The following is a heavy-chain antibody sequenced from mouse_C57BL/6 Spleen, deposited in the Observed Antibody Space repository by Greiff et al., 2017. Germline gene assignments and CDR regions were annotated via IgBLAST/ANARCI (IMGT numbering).Heavy chain of an antibody. D-gene: IGHD3-2*02. CDR1: GYSFTGYY. CDR3: ARGDSSGYDYFDY. Sequence: EVKLQESGPELVKPGASVKISCKASGYSFTGYYMNWVKQSPEKSLEWIGEINPSTGGTTYNQKFKAKATLTVDKSSSTAYMQLKSLTSEDSAVYYCARGDSSGYDYFDYWGQGTTLTVSS. V-gene: IGHV1-42*01. J-gene: IGHJ2*01. CDR2: INPSTGGT.